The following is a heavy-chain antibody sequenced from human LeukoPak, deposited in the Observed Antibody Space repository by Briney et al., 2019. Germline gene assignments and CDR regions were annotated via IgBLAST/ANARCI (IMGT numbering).Heavy chain of an antibody. D-gene: IGHD3-16*01. Sequence: GGSLRLSCAASGFTFSDYGMHWVRQAPGKGLEWVAVIWSDGSNKYYADSVKGRFTISRDNSNNTVYLQMNSLRAEDTAVYYCANPTDLGSWGQGTLVTVSS. CDR2: IWSDGSNK. CDR1: GFTFSDYG. CDR3: ANPTDLGS. V-gene: IGHV3-33*06. J-gene: IGHJ5*02.